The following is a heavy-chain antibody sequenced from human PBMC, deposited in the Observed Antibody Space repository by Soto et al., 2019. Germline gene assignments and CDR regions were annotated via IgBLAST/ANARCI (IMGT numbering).Heavy chain of an antibody. Sequence: GGSLRLSCAASGFIVSDNYMNWVRQAPGKGLEWLTVVYSGSATYYADSVKGRFTISRDNSKNTVFLHMNSLRVEDMAVYYCARVKSGYLTFDFWGQGTQVTVSS. CDR3: ARVKSGYLTFDF. V-gene: IGHV3-53*05. CDR1: GFIVSDNY. D-gene: IGHD3-22*01. CDR2: VYSGSAT. J-gene: IGHJ4*02.